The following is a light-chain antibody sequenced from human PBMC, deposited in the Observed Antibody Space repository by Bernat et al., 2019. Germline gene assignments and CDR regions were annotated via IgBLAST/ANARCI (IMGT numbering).Light chain of an antibody. V-gene: IGLV3-25*03. J-gene: IGLJ3*02. CDR2: KDS. CDR3: QSADSSGTHRV. Sequence: SYELTQPPSVSVSPGQTARITCSGDALPKQYAYWYQQKPVQAPVLVIYKDSERPSGIPERFSGSSSGTTVTLTISGVQAEDKADYYCQSADSSGTHRVFGGGTKLTVL. CDR1: ALPKQY.